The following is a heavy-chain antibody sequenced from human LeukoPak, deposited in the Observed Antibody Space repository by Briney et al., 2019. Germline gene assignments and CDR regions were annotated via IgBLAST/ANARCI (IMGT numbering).Heavy chain of an antibody. V-gene: IGHV4-39*07. CDR1: GGSISSSSYY. Sequence: SETLSLTCTVSGGSISSSSYYWGWIRQPPGKGLEWIGSIYYSGSTYYNPSLKSRVTISVDTSKNQFSLKLSSVTAADTAAYYCARGEAAAAADWYFDLWGRGTLVTVSS. CDR2: IYYSGST. J-gene: IGHJ2*01. CDR3: ARGEAAAAADWYFDL. D-gene: IGHD6-13*01.